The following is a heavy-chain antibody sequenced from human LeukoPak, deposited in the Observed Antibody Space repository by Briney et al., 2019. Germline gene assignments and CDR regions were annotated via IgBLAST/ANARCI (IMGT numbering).Heavy chain of an antibody. V-gene: IGHV3-53*01. Sequence: GGSLRLSCAASGFTFSTYSMNWVRQTPGKGLEWVSVIYSGGSTYYADSVKGRFTISRDNSKNTLYLQMNSLRAEDTAVYYCARDPVYGDRGSWGQGTLVTVSS. CDR2: IYSGGST. D-gene: IGHD4-17*01. CDR1: GFTFSTYS. J-gene: IGHJ4*02. CDR3: ARDPVYGDRGS.